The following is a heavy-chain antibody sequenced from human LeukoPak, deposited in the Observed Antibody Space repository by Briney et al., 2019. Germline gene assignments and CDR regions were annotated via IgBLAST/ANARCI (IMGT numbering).Heavy chain of an antibody. J-gene: IGHJ5*02. CDR3: ANFERTVAGPYNWFDP. CDR1: GFTFSSHA. V-gene: IGHV3-23*01. CDR2: ISASGGNT. Sequence: GGSPRLSCAASGFTFSSHAMSWVRQAPGKGLEWVSGISASGGNTYYADSVKGRYTISRDNSRNTLYVQMNSLRVEDTAVYYCANFERTVAGPYNWFDPWGQGTLVTVAS. D-gene: IGHD6-19*01.